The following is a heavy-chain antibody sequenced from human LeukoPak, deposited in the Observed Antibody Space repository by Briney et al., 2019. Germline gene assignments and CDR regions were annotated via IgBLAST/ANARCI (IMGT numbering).Heavy chain of an antibody. CDR1: GYTFTGYY. CDR2: INPNSGGT. CDR3: ARGRIAVAGTGVDY. J-gene: IGHJ4*02. D-gene: IGHD6-19*01. V-gene: IGHV1-2*06. Sequence: ASVKVSCKASGYTFTGYYMHWVRQAPGQGLEWMGRINPNSGGTNYAQKFQDRVTMTRDTSISTAYMELSRLRSDDTAVYYCARGRIAVAGTGVDYWGQGTLVTVSS.